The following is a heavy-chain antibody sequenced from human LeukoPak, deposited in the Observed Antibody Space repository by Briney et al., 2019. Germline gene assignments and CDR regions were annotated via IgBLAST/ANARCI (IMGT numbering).Heavy chain of an antibody. V-gene: IGHV3-74*01. CDR2: INGDGRST. D-gene: IGHD6-19*01. CDR3: ARHGDNSGWFHWFDP. Sequence: GGSLRLSCAASGFTFSDYWMHWVRQAPGKGLVWVSRINGDGRSTSYADSVKGRFTISRDNAKNTLYLQMNSLGVEDTAVYYCARHGDNSGWFHWFDPWGQGTLVTVSS. CDR1: GFTFSDYW. J-gene: IGHJ5*02.